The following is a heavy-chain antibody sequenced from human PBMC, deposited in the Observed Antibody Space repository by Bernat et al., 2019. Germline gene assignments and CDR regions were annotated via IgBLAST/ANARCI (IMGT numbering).Heavy chain of an antibody. J-gene: IGHJ6*02. V-gene: IGHV3-30*18. CDR2: ISYDGSNK. D-gene: IGHD6-13*01. CDR1: GFTFSSYG. Sequence: QVQLVESGGGVVQPGRSLRLSCAASGFTFSSYGMHWVRQAPGKGLEWVAVISYDGSNKYYADSVKGRFTISRDNSKNTLYLQMNSLRAEDTAVYYCAKDQEQPPHYYYYGMDVWGQGTTVTVSS. CDR3: AKDQEQPPHYYYYGMDV.